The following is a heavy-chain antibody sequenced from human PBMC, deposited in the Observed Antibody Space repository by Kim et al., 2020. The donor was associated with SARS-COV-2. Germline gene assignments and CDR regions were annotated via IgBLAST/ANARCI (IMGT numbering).Heavy chain of an antibody. V-gene: IGHV3-13*01. CDR3: ARGGSSSWADFDY. J-gene: IGHJ4*02. D-gene: IGHD6-13*01. Sequence: YPCSVKGRFTISRENAKNSLYLQMNSLRAGDTAVYYCARGGSSSWADFDYWGQGTLVTVSS.